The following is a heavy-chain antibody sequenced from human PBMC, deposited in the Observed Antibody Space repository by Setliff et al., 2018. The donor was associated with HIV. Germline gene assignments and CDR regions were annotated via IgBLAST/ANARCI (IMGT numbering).Heavy chain of an antibody. V-gene: IGHV1-69*02. CDR3: ARVRYCSGGSCYGGEYWFDP. CDR1: GSTFNSHT. CDR2: IIPILGVA. J-gene: IGHJ5*02. D-gene: IGHD2-15*01. Sequence: SVKVSCKASGSTFNSHTINWVRQAPGQGLDWMGRIIPILGVANYAQKFQGRVTITADKSTSTVYMELSSLRSEDTAVYYCARVRYCSGGSCYGGEYWFDPWGQGTLVTVS.